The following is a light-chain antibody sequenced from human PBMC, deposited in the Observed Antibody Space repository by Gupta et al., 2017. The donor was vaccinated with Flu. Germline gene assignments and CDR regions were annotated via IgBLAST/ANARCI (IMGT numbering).Light chain of an antibody. CDR1: NMGSGS. V-gene: IGLV3-21*02. CDR3: QVWDSSSDQWV. CDR2: EYR. J-gene: IGLJ3*02. Sequence: GKNMGSGSVHWYQQKPGQAPVLVVYEYRFRPSGIPERFSGSNSANTATLTISRVEAGDEADYYCQVWDSSSDQWVFSGGTKLTVL.